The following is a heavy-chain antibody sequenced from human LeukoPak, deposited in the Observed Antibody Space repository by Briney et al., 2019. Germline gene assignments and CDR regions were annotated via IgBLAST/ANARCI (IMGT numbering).Heavy chain of an antibody. CDR3: ARVGEGYCSSTSCYGRYFDY. CDR2: VNHSGRT. V-gene: IGHV4-34*01. Sequence: SETLSLTCAVYGGSFSDYWWTWIRQSPGKGLEWIGEVNHSGRTNYNPSLKSRVSISVDTSKNQFSLKLTSVTAADTAVYYCARVGEGYCSSTSCYGRYFDYWGQGTLVTVSS. J-gene: IGHJ4*02. CDR1: GGSFSDYW. D-gene: IGHD2-2*01.